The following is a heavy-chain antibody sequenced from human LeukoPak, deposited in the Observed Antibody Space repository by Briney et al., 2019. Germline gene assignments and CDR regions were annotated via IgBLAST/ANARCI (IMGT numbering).Heavy chain of an antibody. CDR3: ARDRDDSSGYYYPLDY. D-gene: IGHD3-22*01. J-gene: IGHJ4*02. Sequence: GGSLRLSCAASGFTFNDYYMSWIRQAPGKGLEWVSAISSSSSYIHYADSVKGRFTISRDNAKNSLYLQMNSLRAEDTAVYYCARDRDDSSGYYYPLDYWGQGTLVTVSS. CDR1: GFTFNDYY. V-gene: IGHV3-11*06. CDR2: ISSSSSYI.